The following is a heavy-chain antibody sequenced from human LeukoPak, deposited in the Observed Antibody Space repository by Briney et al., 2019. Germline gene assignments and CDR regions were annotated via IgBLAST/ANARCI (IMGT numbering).Heavy chain of an antibody. Sequence: GGSLRLSCAASGFTFSDYYMRWLRQAPGKGLEWVSYISTSSSFTNYADSVKGRFTISRDNAKNSLYLQMNSLRAEDTAVYYCARGHYGMDVWGKGTTVTVSS. CDR2: ISTSSSFT. CDR1: GFTFSDYY. V-gene: IGHV3-11*06. CDR3: ARGHYGMDV. J-gene: IGHJ6*04.